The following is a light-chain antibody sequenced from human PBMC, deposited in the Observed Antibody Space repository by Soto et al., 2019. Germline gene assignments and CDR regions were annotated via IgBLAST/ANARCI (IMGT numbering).Light chain of an antibody. Sequence: QSALTQPASGSGSPGQSITISCSGTTGDVGTFGLVSWFQQHPGKAPKLMIYEGSKRPAGVSKRFSGSKSGDTASLTISGLQAEDEADYYCSSYAGSTTFYVFGAGTKVTVL. CDR3: SSYAGSTTFYV. J-gene: IGLJ1*01. CDR1: TGDVGTFGL. V-gene: IGLV2-23*01. CDR2: EGS.